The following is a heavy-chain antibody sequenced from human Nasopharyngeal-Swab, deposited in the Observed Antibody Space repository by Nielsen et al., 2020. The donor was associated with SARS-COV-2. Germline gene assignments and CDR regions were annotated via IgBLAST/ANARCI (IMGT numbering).Heavy chain of an antibody. V-gene: IGHV4-61*08. D-gene: IGHD2-21*02. CDR2: IYYSGST. J-gene: IGHJ3*02. CDR3: ARAPPGVVFGVVTAIVAFDI. CDR1: GGSISSGDYY. Sequence: SETLSLTCTVSGGSISSGDYYWSWIRQPPGKGLEWIGYIYYSGSTNYNPSLKSRVTISVDTSKNQFSLKLSSVTAADTAVYYCARAPPGVVFGVVTAIVAFDIWGQGTMVTVSS.